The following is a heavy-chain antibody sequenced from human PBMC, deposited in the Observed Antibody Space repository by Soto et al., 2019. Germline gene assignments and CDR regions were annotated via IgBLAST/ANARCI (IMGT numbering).Heavy chain of an antibody. CDR3: ANVPIWCGSSRCYTEGFDY. V-gene: IGHV3-23*01. CDR1: GFAFSDYA. Sequence: EVQLLEYGGGLAQPGGSLRLTCAASGFAFSDYAMSWVRQAPGKGLEWVSTVSGSASNTHYADSVKGRFTISRDNPKNSLLLQMDSLRAEDTALYYCANVPIWCGSSRCYTEGFDYWGQGTLVIVSS. D-gene: IGHD2-2*01. J-gene: IGHJ4*02. CDR2: VSGSASNT.